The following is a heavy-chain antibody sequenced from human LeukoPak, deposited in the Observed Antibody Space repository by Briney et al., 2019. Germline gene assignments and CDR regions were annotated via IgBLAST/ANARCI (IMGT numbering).Heavy chain of an antibody. V-gene: IGHV4-61*01. CDR2: IYYSGST. CDR3: ARAYYDFWSGYQENYYYYYMDV. Sequence: KPSETLSLTCAVSGYSISSSYYWSWIRQPPGKGLEWIGYIYYSGSTNYNPSLKSRVTISVDTSKNQFSLKLSSVTAADTAVYYCARAYYDFWSGYQENYYYYYMDVWGKGTTVTVSS. J-gene: IGHJ6*03. CDR1: GYSISSSYY. D-gene: IGHD3-3*01.